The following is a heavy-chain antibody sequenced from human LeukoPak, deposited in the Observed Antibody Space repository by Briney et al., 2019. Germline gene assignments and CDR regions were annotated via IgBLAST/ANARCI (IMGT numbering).Heavy chain of an antibody. V-gene: IGHV3-21*01. CDR1: GFTFSSYS. D-gene: IGHD6-13*01. Sequence: GGSLRLSCAASGFTFSSYSMNWVRQAPGKGLEWVSSISSSSSYIYYADSVKGRFTISRDNAKNSLYLQMNSLRAEDTAVYYCARGYSSRHWFDPWGQGTLATVSS. CDR3: ARGYSSRHWFDP. CDR2: ISSSSSYI. J-gene: IGHJ5*02.